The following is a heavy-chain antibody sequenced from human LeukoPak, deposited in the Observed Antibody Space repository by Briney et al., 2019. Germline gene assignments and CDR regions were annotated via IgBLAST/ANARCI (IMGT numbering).Heavy chain of an antibody. V-gene: IGHV1-2*02. D-gene: IGHD4-17*01. CDR1: GYTFTGYY. Sequence: ASVKVSCKASGYTFTGYYMHWVRQAPGQGLEWMGWINRNSGGTNYAQKFQGRVTMTRDTSISTAYMELSRLRSDDTAVYYCARGASGVYTVTTSWFDPWGQGTLVTVSS. CDR3: ARGASGVYTVTTSWFDP. J-gene: IGHJ5*02. CDR2: INRNSGGT.